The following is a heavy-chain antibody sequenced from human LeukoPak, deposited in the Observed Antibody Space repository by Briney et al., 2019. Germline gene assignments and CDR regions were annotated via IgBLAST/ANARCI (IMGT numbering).Heavy chain of an antibody. CDR1: GFTFSSYG. J-gene: IGHJ3*02. CDR2: IKQDGSEK. Sequence: GRSLRLSCAASGFTFSSYGMHWVRQAPGKGLEWVANIKQDGSEKYYVDSVKSRFTISRDNAKNSLYLQMNSLRAEDTAVYYCARVRLYYYDSSGYPHDAFDIWGQGTMVTVPS. CDR3: ARVRLYYYDSSGYPHDAFDI. D-gene: IGHD3-22*01. V-gene: IGHV3-7*01.